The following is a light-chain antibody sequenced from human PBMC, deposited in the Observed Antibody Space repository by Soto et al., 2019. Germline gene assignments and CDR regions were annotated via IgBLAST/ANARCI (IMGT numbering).Light chain of an antibody. CDR3: SSYTSSSTVV. V-gene: IGLV2-14*01. CDR1: SSDVGAYNY. J-gene: IGLJ3*02. Sequence: QSALTQPPSVSGSPGQSVTISCSGSSSDVGAYNYVSWYQRHPGKAPKLMIYDVTNRPSGVSNRFSGSKSGNTASLTISGLQAEDEADYFCSSYTSSSTVVFGGGTKLTVL. CDR2: DVT.